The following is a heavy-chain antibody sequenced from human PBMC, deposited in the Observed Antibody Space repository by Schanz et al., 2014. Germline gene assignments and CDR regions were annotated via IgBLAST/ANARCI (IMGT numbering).Heavy chain of an antibody. CDR1: GYSFTTYF. D-gene: IGHD3-16*01. CDR2: ISPSGGST. J-gene: IGHJ6*02. V-gene: IGHV1-46*01. CDR3: GRGGGAYPQKYGMDV. Sequence: QVHLMQSGAEAKKPGASVKVSCKAFGYSFTTYFIHWVRLAPGQGFEWMGLISPSGGSTSYAQKFQGRVTMTRDRSASTVFMELSGPTSEDTAVYYGGRGGGAYPQKYGMDVWGQGTTVTVSS.